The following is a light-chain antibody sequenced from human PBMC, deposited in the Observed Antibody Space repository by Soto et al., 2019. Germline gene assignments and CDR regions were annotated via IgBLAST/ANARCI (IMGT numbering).Light chain of an antibody. Sequence: DIQMTQSPSTLSASVGHTVTITCRASQSISSWLAWYQQKPGKAPNLLIYDASSLESAVRSRFSGSGSGTEFTLTISMLQHDDVASYYWQQYDTYFWTFGQGTKVEIK. J-gene: IGKJ1*01. V-gene: IGKV1-5*01. CDR3: QQYDTYFWT. CDR2: DAS. CDR1: QSISSW.